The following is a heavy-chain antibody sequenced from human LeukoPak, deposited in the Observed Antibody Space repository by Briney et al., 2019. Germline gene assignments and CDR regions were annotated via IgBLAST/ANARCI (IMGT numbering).Heavy chain of an antibody. CDR2: IYYSGST. CDR3: ARGPTMDLDY. CDR1: GGSISSYY. D-gene: IGHD4/OR15-4a*01. J-gene: IGHJ4*02. V-gene: IGHV4-59*01. Sequence: SETLSLTCTVSGGSISSYYWSWIRQPPGKGLEWIGYIYYSGSTSYNPSLKSRVTISVDTSKNQFSLKLSSVTAADTAVYYCARGPTMDLDYWGQGTLVTVSS.